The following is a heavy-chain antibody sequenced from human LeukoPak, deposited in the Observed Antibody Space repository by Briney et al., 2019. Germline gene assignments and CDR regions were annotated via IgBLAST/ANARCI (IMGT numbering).Heavy chain of an antibody. J-gene: IGHJ6*02. CDR1: GFTFSSYA. CDR2: IRGSGGST. V-gene: IGHV3-23*01. CDR3: AKDIYGSGSGSWYYYYYYGMDV. Sequence: GGSLRLSCAASGFTFSSYAMSWVPQAPGKGLEGVSAIRGSGGSTYYADSVKGRFTISRDNSKNTLYLQMNSLRAEDTAVYYCAKDIYGSGSGSWYYYYYYGMDVWGQGTTVTVSS. D-gene: IGHD3-10*01.